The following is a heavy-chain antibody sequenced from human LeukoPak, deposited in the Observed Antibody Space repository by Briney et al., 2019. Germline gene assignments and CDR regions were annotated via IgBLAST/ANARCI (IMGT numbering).Heavy chain of an antibody. D-gene: IGHD3-22*01. CDR1: GGSISSSSYY. J-gene: IGHJ4*02. Sequence: PSETLSLTCTVSGGSISSSSYYWGWIRQPPGKGLEWIGSIYYSGSTYYNPSLKSRVTISVDTSKNQFSLKLSSVTAAVTAVYYCARQGTMIVVALDYWGQGTLVTVSS. V-gene: IGHV4-39*01. CDR3: ARQGTMIVVALDY. CDR2: IYYSGST.